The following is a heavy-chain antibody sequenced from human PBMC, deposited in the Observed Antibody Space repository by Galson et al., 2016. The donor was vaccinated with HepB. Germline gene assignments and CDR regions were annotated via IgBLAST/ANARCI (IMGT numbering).Heavy chain of an antibody. J-gene: IGHJ4*02. CDR1: GFIVSSNY. CDR2: IYISGST. Sequence: SLRLSCAASGFIVSSNYMTWVRQAPGKGLEWVSIIYISGSTYYADSVEGRFTISRDNSKNTLYLQMNSLRAEDTAVYYCARQAYYDSSGYYYPLGYWGQGTLVTVSS. V-gene: IGHV3-53*01. CDR3: ARQAYYDSSGYYYPLGY. D-gene: IGHD3-22*01.